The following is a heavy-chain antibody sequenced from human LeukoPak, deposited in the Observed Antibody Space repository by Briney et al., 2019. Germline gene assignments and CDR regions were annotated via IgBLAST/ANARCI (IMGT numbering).Heavy chain of an antibody. CDR2: INHSGST. CDR1: GGSFSVYY. J-gene: IGHJ4*02. Sequence: SETLSLTCAVYGGSFSVYYWSWIRQPPGKGLEWIGEINHSGSTNYNPSLKSRVTISVDTSKNQFSLKLSSVTAADTAVYYCARGRDYYGSGSYYNIDYWGQGTLVTVSS. CDR3: ARGRDYYGSGSYYNIDY. V-gene: IGHV4-34*01. D-gene: IGHD3-10*01.